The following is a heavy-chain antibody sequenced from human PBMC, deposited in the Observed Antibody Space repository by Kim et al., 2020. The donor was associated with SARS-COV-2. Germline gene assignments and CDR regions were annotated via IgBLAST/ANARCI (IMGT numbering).Heavy chain of an antibody. Sequence: SETLSLTCAVYGGSFSGYYWSWIRQPPGKGLEWIGEINHSGSTNYNPSLKSRVTISVDTSKNQFSLKLSSVTAADTAVYYCARAVATMVRGVIITQYYYYGMDVWGQGTTVTVSS. J-gene: IGHJ6*02. V-gene: IGHV4-34*01. CDR2: INHSGST. D-gene: IGHD3-10*01. CDR3: ARAVATMVRGVIITQYYYYGMDV. CDR1: GGSFSGYY.